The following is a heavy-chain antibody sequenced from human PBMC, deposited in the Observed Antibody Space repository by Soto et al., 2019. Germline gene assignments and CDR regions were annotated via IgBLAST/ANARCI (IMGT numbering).Heavy chain of an antibody. CDR1: GFTFSRFA. CDR2: ISYDETNK. V-gene: IGHV3-30-3*01. Sequence: QVQLVESGGGVVQPGRSLRLSCAASGFTFSRFAMHWVRQAPGKGLEWVAVISYDETNKYYADSVKGRFTISRDISKNXVYLQMNSLRADDTAVYYCARAPPNILVIIPAPDVWGQGTTVTVSS. D-gene: IGHD3-22*01. J-gene: IGHJ6*02. CDR3: ARAPPNILVIIPAPDV.